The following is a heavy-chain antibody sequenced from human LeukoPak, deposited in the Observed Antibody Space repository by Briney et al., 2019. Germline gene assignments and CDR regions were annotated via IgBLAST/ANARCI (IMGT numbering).Heavy chain of an antibody. D-gene: IGHD3-10*01. V-gene: IGHV3-23*01. CDR1: GFTFSSYG. J-gene: IGHJ4*02. Sequence: GGSLRLSCAASGFTFSSYGMSWVRQAPGKGLEWVSAIRGSGGSTYYADSVKGRFTISRDNSKNTLYLQMNSLRAEDTAVYYCAKGSHYYGSGSYHDYWGQGTLVTVSS. CDR2: IRGSGGST. CDR3: AKGSHYYGSGSYHDY.